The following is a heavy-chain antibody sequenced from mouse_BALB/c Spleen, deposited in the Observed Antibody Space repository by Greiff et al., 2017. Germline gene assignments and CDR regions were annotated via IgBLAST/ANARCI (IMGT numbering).Heavy chain of an antibody. CDR2: INPSTGYT. CDR3: ARDYGKGYFDV. D-gene: IGHD2-1*01. Sequence: VQLQQSGAELAKPGASVKMSCQASGYTFTSYWMHWVKQRPGQGLEWIGYINPSTGYTEYNQKFKDKATLTADKSSSTAYMQLSSLTSEDSAVYYCARDYGKGYFDVWGAGTTVTVSS. J-gene: IGHJ1*01. V-gene: IGHV1-7*01. CDR1: GYTFTSYW.